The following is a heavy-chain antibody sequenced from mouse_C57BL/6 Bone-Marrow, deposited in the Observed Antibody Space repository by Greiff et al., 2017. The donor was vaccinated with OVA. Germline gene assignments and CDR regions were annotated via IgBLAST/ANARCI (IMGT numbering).Heavy chain of an antibody. J-gene: IGHJ4*01. CDR2: IDPANGNT. CDR3: ARGSPPSNPRYYAMDY. CDR1: GFNIKNTY. Sequence: EVQLQESVAELVRPGASVKLSCTASGFNIKNTYMHWVKQRPEQGLEWIGRIDPANGNTKYAPKFQGKATITEDTSSNTAYLQLSSLTSEDTAIYYCARGSPPSNPRYYAMDYWGQGTSVTVSS. D-gene: IGHD2-10*02. V-gene: IGHV14-3*01.